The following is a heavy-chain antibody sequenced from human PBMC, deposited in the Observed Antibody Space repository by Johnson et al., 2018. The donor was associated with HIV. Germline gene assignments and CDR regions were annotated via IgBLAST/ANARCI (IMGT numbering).Heavy chain of an antibody. CDR2: IYSGGST. D-gene: IGHD3-10*01. J-gene: IGHJ3*02. CDR1: GFTVSSNY. V-gene: IGHV3-53*01. CDR3: ARGGFGELLQDDAFDI. Sequence: VQLVESGGGLVQPGGSLRLSCAASGFTVSSNYMSWVRQAPGQGLEWVSVIYSGGSTYYAASVKGRFTISRDNSKNTLYLQMNSLRAEDTAVYYCARGGFGELLQDDAFDIWGQGTMVTVSS.